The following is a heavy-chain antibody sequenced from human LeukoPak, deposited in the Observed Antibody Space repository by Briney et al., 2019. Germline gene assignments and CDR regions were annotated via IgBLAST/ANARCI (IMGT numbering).Heavy chain of an antibody. J-gene: IGHJ3*02. D-gene: IGHD3-3*01. CDR2: ISYDGSNK. CDR1: GFTFSSYG. V-gene: IGHV3-30*03. CDR3: ATGKPSIFGPTGDAFDI. Sequence: PGGSLRLSCAASGFTFSSYGMHWVRQAPGKGLEWVAVISYDGSNKYYADSVKGRFTISGDNSKNTLYLQMNSLRAEDTAVYYCATGKPSIFGPTGDAFDIWGQGTMVTVSS.